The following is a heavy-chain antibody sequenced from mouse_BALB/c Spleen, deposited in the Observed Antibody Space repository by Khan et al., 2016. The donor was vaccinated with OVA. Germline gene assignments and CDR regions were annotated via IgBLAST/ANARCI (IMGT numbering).Heavy chain of an antibody. V-gene: IGHV3-1*02. CDR1: AFSITSDYT. Sequence: EVQLQESGPDLVKPSQSLSLTCTVTAFSITSDYTWHWIRQFPGYRLDWMGYIHYSGYTYYNPSLKSRMSVTRDTSKNHFFLQLRSVTTEDTATYFCARSGDGSYVHWGQGTTLTVSS. CDR3: ARSGDGSYVH. D-gene: IGHD2-3*01. J-gene: IGHJ2*01. CDR2: IHYSGYT.